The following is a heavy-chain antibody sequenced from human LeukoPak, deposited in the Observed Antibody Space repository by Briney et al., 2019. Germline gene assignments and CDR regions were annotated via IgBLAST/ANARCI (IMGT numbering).Heavy chain of an antibody. CDR3: ASTVYHPSHGLAV. J-gene: IGHJ6*02. V-gene: IGHV3-21*01. D-gene: IGHD2/OR15-2a*01. CDR2: ISSSSSYI. Sequence: GGSLRLSCAASGFTFSIYSMNWVGQSPWTGLESASTISSSSSYISSEDPVKGRFTISRDHAQTSLSLQLTSLRAADTAVYYCASTVYHPSHGLAVCAQAPTVSVSS. CDR1: GFTFSIYS.